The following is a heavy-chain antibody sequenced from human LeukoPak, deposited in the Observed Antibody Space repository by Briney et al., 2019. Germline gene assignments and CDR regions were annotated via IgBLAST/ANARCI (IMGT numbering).Heavy chain of an antibody. CDR1: GFTFDDYG. CDR3: ARLGYYYGSSGYFDY. J-gene: IGHJ4*02. Sequence: PGGSLRLSCAASGFTFDDYGMSWVRQAPGKGLEWVSGINWNGGSTGYADSVKGRFTISRDNAKNSLYLQMNSLRAEDTALYYCARLGYYYGSSGYFDYWGQGTLVTVSS. D-gene: IGHD3-22*01. CDR2: INWNGGST. V-gene: IGHV3-20*04.